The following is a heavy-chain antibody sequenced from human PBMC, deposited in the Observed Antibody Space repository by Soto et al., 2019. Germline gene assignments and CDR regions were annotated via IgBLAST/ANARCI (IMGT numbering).Heavy chain of an antibody. CDR2: INHSGST. D-gene: IGHD3-10*01. CDR1: GGSFSGYY. J-gene: IGHJ6*02. Sequence: SETLSLTXAVYGGSFSGYYWSWIRQPPGKGLEWIGEINHSGSTNYNPSLKSRVTISVDTSKNQFSLKLSSVTAADTAVYYCARGTGLLWFGEIYYYYGMDVWGQGTTVTVSS. V-gene: IGHV4-34*01. CDR3: ARGTGLLWFGEIYYYYGMDV.